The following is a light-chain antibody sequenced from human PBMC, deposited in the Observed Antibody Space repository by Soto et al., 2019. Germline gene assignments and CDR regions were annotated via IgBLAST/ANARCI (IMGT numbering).Light chain of an antibody. V-gene: IGLV2-8*01. CDR1: SSDVGGYNY. Sequence: QSALTQPPSASGSPGQSVTISCTGTSSDVGGYNYVSWYQQHPGKAPKVMIYEVSKRPSGVPDRFSGSKSGNTASLTVSGLQADDEGEYYCSSYAGDNTVVFGGGTQLTVL. J-gene: IGLJ2*01. CDR3: SSYAGDNTVV. CDR2: EVS.